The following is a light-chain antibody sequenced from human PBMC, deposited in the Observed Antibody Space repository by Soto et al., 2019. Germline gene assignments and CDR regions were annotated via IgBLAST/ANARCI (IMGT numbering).Light chain of an antibody. V-gene: IGLV3-21*02. CDR3: QVWDNVDDHIYV. J-gene: IGLJ1*01. CDR1: NIDSRT. Sequence: QGPSVSVAPGQTATISCGENNIDSRTVHWYQQKPGQAPLLVVYDNSFRPSGIPNRFSGSNSGNTATLTISRVEAGDEADYYCQVWDNVDDHIYVFGTGTKV. CDR2: DNS.